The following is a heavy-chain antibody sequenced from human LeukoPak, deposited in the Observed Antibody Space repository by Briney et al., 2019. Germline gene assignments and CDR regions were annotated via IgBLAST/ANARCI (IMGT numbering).Heavy chain of an antibody. CDR3: ACAHRRVRGNVSLLEQFDY. CDR2: IHFGGST. Sequence: SETLSLTCVVSGGSLSGGDCYWNWIRQRPEKGLEWVGYIHFGGSTYYNPSLKSRITISVDTSKNQFSLDLSSVTVADTAVYYYACAHRRVRGNVSLLEQFDYWGQGALVTVSS. J-gene: IGHJ4*02. CDR1: GGSLSGGDCY. V-gene: IGHV4-30-4*01. D-gene: IGHD3-10*01.